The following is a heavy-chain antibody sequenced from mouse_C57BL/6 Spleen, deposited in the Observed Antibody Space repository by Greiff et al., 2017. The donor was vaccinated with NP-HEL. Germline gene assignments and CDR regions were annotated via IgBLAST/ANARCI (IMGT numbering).Heavy chain of an antibody. Sequence: QVQLQQPGAELVKPGASVKLSCKASGYTFTSYWMHWVKQRPGRGLEWIGRIDPNSGGTKYNEKFKSKATLTVDKPSSTAYMQISSLTSEDSAVYYCARRRGYGDYAMDYWGQGTSVTVSS. CDR2: IDPNSGGT. D-gene: IGHD2-2*01. J-gene: IGHJ4*01. CDR1: GYTFTSYW. V-gene: IGHV1-72*01. CDR3: ARRRGYGDYAMDY.